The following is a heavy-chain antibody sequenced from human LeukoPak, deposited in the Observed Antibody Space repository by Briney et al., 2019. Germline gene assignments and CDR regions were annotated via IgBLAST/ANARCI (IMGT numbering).Heavy chain of an antibody. V-gene: IGHV3-7*05. J-gene: IGHJ4*02. D-gene: IGHD6-13*01. Sequence: GGCLRLSCAASGFTFSSYWMSWVRQAPGKGLEWVANIKQDGSEKYYVDSVKGRFTISRDNAKNSLYLQMNSLRAEDTAVYYCASGGTYSSSSFDYWGQGTLVTVSS. CDR3: ASGGTYSSSSFDY. CDR2: IKQDGSEK. CDR1: GFTFSSYW.